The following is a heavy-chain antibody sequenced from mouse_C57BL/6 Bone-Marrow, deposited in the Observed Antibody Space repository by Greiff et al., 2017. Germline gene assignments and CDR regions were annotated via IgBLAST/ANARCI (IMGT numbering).Heavy chain of an antibody. CDR3: ARHRDRDY. J-gene: IGHJ4*01. D-gene: IGHD3-3*01. V-gene: IGHV5-12*01. CDR2: ISNGGGST. CDR1: GYTFSDYY. Sequence: EVQLLESGGGLVQPGGSLKLSCAASGYTFSDYYMYWVRQTPEQRLEWVAYISNGGGSTYYPDTLKGRFTISRDNAKNTLYLQMSRLKSEDAAMYYCARHRDRDYWGRGTSVTVSS.